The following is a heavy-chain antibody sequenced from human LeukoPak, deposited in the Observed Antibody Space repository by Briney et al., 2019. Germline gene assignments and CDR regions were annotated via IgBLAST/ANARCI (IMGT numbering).Heavy chain of an antibody. CDR3: AKVSSSRGYGPCYFDY. CDR1: GFTFGTYA. CDR2: ISGSGDST. V-gene: IGHV3-23*01. D-gene: IGHD5-12*01. Sequence: GGSLRLSCAASGFTFGTYAMSWVRQAPGQGLEWVSTISGSGDSTYYADSVKGRFTISRDNSKNTLYLQMNSLRAEDTAVYYCAKVSSSRGYGPCYFDYWGRGTLVTVSS. J-gene: IGHJ4*02.